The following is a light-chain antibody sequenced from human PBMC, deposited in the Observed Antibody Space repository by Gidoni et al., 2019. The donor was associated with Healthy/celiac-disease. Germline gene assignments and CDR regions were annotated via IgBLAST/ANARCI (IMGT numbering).Light chain of an antibody. V-gene: IGLV2-14*01. Sequence: QSALTQPASVSGSPGQSLPISCTGTSSDVGGYNYVSWYQQPPGNAPKLMIYEVSNRPSGVSNRFSGSQSGNTASLTISGLQAEDEADYYCSSYTSSSTLDVVFGGGPKLSVL. CDR2: EVS. J-gene: IGLJ2*01. CDR3: SSYTSSSTLDVV. CDR1: SSDVGGYNY.